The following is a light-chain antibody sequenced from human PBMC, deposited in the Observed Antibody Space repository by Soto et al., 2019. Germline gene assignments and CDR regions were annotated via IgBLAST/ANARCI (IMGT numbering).Light chain of an antibody. CDR1: SSNIGARYD. CDR2: GNT. Sequence: QSALTQPPSVSGAPGQRVTISCTGSSSNIGARYDVHWYQCLPGTAPKLLIYGNTNRPSGVPDRFSGSKSGTSASLAISGLQAEDEADYFCQSFDTSLRGWVFGGGTQLTVL. J-gene: IGLJ3*02. CDR3: QSFDTSLRGWV. V-gene: IGLV1-40*01.